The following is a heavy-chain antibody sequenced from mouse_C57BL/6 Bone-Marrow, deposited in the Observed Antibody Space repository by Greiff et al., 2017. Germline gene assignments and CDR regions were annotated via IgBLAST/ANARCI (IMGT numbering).Heavy chain of an antibody. CDR3: AVYYGSSDYAMDY. J-gene: IGHJ4*01. Sequence: EVQLQQSGPELVKPGASVKISCKASGYTFTDYYMNWVKQSHGKSLEWIGDINPNNGGTSYNQKFKGKATLTVDQSSSTAYMELRSLTSEDSAVYYCAVYYGSSDYAMDYWGQGTSVTVSS. CDR1: GYTFTDYY. V-gene: IGHV1-26*01. CDR2: INPNNGGT. D-gene: IGHD1-1*01.